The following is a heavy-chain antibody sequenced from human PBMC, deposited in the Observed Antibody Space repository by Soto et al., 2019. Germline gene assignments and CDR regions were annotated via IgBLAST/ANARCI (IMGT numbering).Heavy chain of an antibody. CDR1: GFTFSSYA. Sequence: GGSLRLSCPACGFTFSSYAMNLVRQAPGKGLEWVSAISGSGVSTYYADSVKGRFTISRDNSKNTLYLQMNSLRAEDTAVYYCAKSPGMYYYDSSGYYHYDYWGQGTLVTVSS. D-gene: IGHD3-22*01. CDR3: AKSPGMYYYDSSGYYHYDY. J-gene: IGHJ4*02. CDR2: ISGSGVST. V-gene: IGHV3-23*01.